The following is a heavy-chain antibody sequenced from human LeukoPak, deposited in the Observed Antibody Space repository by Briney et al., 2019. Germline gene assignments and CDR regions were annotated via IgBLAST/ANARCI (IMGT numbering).Heavy chain of an antibody. Sequence: APVTVSCTASGGTFSIYAISWVRQAPGQGLEWMGGIIPIFGTANYAQKFQGRVTITADESTSAAYMELSSLRSEDTAVYYCASSVPAAISYYYGMDVWGQGTTVTVSS. CDR2: IIPIFGTA. V-gene: IGHV1-69*13. D-gene: IGHD2-2*02. CDR3: ASSVPAAISYYYGMDV. J-gene: IGHJ6*02. CDR1: GGTFSIYA.